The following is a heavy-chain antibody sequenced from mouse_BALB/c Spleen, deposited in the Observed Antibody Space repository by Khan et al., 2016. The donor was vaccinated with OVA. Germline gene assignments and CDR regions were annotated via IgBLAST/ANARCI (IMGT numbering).Heavy chain of an antibody. CDR1: GYSITSDYA. V-gene: IGHV3-2*02. J-gene: IGHJ4*01. CDR2: INYSGSA. Sequence: VQLKQSGPGLVKPSQSLSLTCTVTGYSITSDYAWNWIRQFPGNKLEWMGYINYSGSANYNPSLKSRISITRDTSKNQFFLQLKSVTTEDTATYYCARDGSRYNYAMDHWGQGTSGTVSS. D-gene: IGHD2-3*01. CDR3: ARDGSRYNYAMDH.